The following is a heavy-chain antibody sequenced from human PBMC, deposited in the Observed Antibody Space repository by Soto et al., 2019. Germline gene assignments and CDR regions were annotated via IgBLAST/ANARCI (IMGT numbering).Heavy chain of an antibody. CDR1: GFNFSNYV. V-gene: IGHV3-23*01. Sequence: RGSLRLSCGASGFNFSNYVMSWVLLAPGKGLEWVSTIRSSVGGTFYADSVKGRFTISRDNSKNMLYLQMNSLRAEDTAVYYCANQYRSSWYAFDYWGQGTPVTVSA. D-gene: IGHD6-13*01. CDR2: IRSSVGGT. J-gene: IGHJ4*02. CDR3: ANQYRSSWYAFDY.